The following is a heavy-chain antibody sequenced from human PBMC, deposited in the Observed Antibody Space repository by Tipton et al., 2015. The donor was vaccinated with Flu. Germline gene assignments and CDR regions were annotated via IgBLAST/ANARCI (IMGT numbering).Heavy chain of an antibody. J-gene: IGHJ6*02. D-gene: IGHD2-8*01. CDR1: GGSISSYY. CDR2: IYYSGST. CDR3: ARSLLYCTNGVCPLDV. V-gene: IGHV4-59*08. Sequence: TLSLTCTVSGGSISSYYWSWIRQPPGKGLEWIGYIYYSGSTNYNPSLKSRVTISVDTSKNQFSLKLSSVTAADTAVYYCARSLLYCTNGVCPLDVWGQGTTVTVSS.